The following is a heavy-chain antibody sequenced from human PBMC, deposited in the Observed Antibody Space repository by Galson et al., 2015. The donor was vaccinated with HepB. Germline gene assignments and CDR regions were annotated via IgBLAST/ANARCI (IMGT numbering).Heavy chain of an antibody. D-gene: IGHD3-22*01. V-gene: IGHV3-73*01. CDR1: GFTFSGSA. J-gene: IGHJ4*02. CDR2: IRSKANSYAT. Sequence: SLRLSCAASGFTFSGSAMHWVRRASGKGLEWVGRIRSKANSYATVYAASVKGRFTISRDDSKNTAYLQMNSLKTEDTAVYYCTSLYDSSGYRAIAGHYWGQGPLCTVSS. CDR3: TSLYDSSGYRAIAGHY.